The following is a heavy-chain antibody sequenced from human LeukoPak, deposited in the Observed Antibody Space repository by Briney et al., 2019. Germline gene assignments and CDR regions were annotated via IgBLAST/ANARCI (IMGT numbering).Heavy chain of an antibody. CDR3: ARGYSSGWHYYYYYMDV. CDR2: IYYSGST. V-gene: IGHV4-59*01. J-gene: IGHJ6*03. CDR1: GGSISSYY. Sequence: SETLSLTCTVSGGSISSYYWSWIRQPPGKGLEWIGYIYYSGSTNYNPSLKSRVTISVDTSKNQFSLKLSSVTAADTAVYYCARGYSSGWHYYYYYMDVWGKGTTVTVSS. D-gene: IGHD6-19*01.